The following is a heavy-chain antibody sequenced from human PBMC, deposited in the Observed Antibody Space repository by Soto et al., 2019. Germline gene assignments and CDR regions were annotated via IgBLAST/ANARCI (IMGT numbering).Heavy chain of an antibody. Sequence: PGGSLRLSCVASGFNLSHPWMTWVRQAPGKGLEWVSGLNGSGGSTSSADSVKGRFAISRDNSKNTLYLQMNNLRDGDTAVYYCARGFSAGKGSPPDFWGQGTLVTVSS. J-gene: IGHJ4*02. CDR2: LNGSGGST. D-gene: IGHD3-10*01. CDR1: GFNLSHPW. CDR3: ARGFSAGKGSPPDF. V-gene: IGHV3-23*01.